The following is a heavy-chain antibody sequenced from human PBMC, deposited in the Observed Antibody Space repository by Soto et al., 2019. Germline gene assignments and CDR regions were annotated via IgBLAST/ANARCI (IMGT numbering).Heavy chain of an antibody. D-gene: IGHD6-19*01. CDR2: IRQDGNEN. Sequence: EVQLVESGGGLVQPGGSLRLSCAASGFTFRNHWMSWVRQAPGKGLEWVANIRQDGNENYYVDSVNGRFTTSRDNTKNLFYLQMNSLRAEDTAVYSCARDHIDGCKFDYWGRGILVTVSS. CDR3: ARDHIDGCKFDY. J-gene: IGHJ4*02. CDR1: GFTFRNHW. V-gene: IGHV3-7*01.